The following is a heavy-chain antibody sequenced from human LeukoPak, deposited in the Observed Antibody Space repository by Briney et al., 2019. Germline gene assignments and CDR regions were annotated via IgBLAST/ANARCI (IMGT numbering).Heavy chain of an antibody. CDR1: GYTFTGYY. J-gene: IGHJ4*02. V-gene: IGHV1-2*02. Sequence: GASVKVSCKTSGYTFTGYYMRWVRQAPGQGPEWMGWINPNSGGTKYAQKFQGRVTMTRDTSSNTAHMDLTGLTSDDTAVYYCARDIGGFGYDYWGQGSLVTVSS. CDR3: ARDIGGFGYDY. CDR2: INPNSGGT. D-gene: IGHD2-15*01.